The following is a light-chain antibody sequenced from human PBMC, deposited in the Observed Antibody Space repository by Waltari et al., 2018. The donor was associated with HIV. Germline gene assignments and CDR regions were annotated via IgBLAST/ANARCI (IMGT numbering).Light chain of an antibody. CDR2: FAS. J-gene: IGKJ4*01. CDR1: ISLTYSSDNKDY. Sequence: DIVVTQSPDSLTLSLGETATIRCTSSISLTYSSDNKDYLAWYQQKPGQPPKLLNYFASARASGVPDRFSGSGSETDFTLTISSLQAEDVAVYYCHQYYSVPLAFGGGTKVEI. CDR3: HQYYSVPLA. V-gene: IGKV4-1*01.